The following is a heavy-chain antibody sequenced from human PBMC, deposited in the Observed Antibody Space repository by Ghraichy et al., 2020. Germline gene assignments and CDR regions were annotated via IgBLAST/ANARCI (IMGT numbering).Heavy chain of an antibody. CDR2: IWYDGSNK. Sequence: GESLNISCAASGFTFSSYGMHWVRQAPGKGLEWVAVIWYDGSNKYYADSVKGRFTISRDNSKNTLYLQMNSLRAEDTAVYYCARERIAAAGTFFCFDYWGQGTLVTVSS. J-gene: IGHJ4*02. D-gene: IGHD6-13*01. CDR1: GFTFSSYG. V-gene: IGHV3-33*01. CDR3: ARERIAAAGTFFCFDY.